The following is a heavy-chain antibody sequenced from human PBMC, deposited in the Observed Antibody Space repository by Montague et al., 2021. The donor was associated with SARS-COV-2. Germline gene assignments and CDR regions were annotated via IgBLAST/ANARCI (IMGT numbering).Heavy chain of an antibody. V-gene: IGHV6-1*01. CDR3: ARGFRRIIMIVDIRGFDY. CDR1: GDSVFRLRLA. D-gene: IGHD3-22*01. J-gene: IGHJ4*02. CDR2: IYYRSKWYY. Sequence: CAISGDSVFRLRLASKWLREDLPTGLQWVGRIYYRSKWYYDNAVXLNXRITTNPDTYKNQFSLQLHSVTAEDTAVYYCARGFRRIIMIVDIRGFDYWGQGTLVTVSS.